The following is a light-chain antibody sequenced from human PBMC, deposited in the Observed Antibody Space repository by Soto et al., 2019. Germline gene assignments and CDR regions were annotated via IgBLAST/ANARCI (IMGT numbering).Light chain of an antibody. CDR2: DDS. CDR1: NIGIKS. J-gene: IGLJ1*01. CDR3: QVSDSSNDLFYV. V-gene: IGLV3-21*02. Sequence: SYELTQPPSVSVATGQTARITRGGDNIGIKSGHWYQQKPGQAPALVVYDDSYRPSGTTERFTGSHSGNTATLTISGVEAGDEDVYFCQVSDSSNDLFYVFGTGTKVTVL.